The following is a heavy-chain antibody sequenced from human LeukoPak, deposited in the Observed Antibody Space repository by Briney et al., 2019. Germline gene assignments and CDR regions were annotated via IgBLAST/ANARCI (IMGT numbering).Heavy chain of an antibody. CDR2: ISSSSSYI. J-gene: IGHJ5*02. D-gene: IGHD3-3*01. Sequence: PGGSLRLSCAASGFTFSSYSMSWVRQAPGKGLEWVSSISSSSSYIYYADSVKGRFTISRDNAKNSLYLQMNSLRAEDTAVYYCARGRFLEWLSRFDPWGQGTLVTVSS. CDR3: ARGRFLEWLSRFDP. CDR1: GFTFSSYS. V-gene: IGHV3-21*01.